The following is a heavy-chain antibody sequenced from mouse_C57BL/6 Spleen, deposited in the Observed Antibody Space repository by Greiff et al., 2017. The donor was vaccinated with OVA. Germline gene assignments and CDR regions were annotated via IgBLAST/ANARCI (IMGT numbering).Heavy chain of an antibody. CDR2: IDPSDSET. J-gene: IGHJ4*01. D-gene: IGHD1-1*01. CDR1: GYTFTSYW. Sequence: QVQLQQPGAELVRPGSSVKLSCKASGYTFTSYWMHWVKQRPIQGLEWIGNIDPSDSETHYNQKFKDKATLTVDKSSSTAYMQLSSLTSEDSAVYYGARSVVGAMDYWGQGTSVTVSS. V-gene: IGHV1-52*01. CDR3: ARSVVGAMDY.